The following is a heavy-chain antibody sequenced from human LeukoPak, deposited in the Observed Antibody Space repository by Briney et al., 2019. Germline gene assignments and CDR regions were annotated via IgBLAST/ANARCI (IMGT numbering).Heavy chain of an antibody. V-gene: IGHV3-21*01. J-gene: IGHJ3*02. Sequence: GGSLRLSCAASGFTFSSYSMNWVRQAPGKGLEWVSSISSSSSYIYYVDSVKGRFTISRDNAKNSLYLQMNSLRAEDTAVYYCARDARYFYDSSGYPAFDIWGQGTMVTVSS. CDR3: ARDARYFYDSSGYPAFDI. CDR2: ISSSSSYI. CDR1: GFTFSSYS. D-gene: IGHD3-22*01.